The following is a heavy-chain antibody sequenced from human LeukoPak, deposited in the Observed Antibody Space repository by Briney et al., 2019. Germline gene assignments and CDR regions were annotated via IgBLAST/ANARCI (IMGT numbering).Heavy chain of an antibody. CDR3: ARDRPAIFGVVIPFDY. V-gene: IGHV3-48*01. Sequence: PGGSLRLSCAASGFTFSSYGMTWVRQAPGKGLEWVSYISSSSSTIYYADSVKGRFTISRDNAKNSLYLQMNSLRAEDTAVYYCARDRPAIFGVVIPFDYWGQGTLVTVSS. CDR2: ISSSSSTI. J-gene: IGHJ4*02. D-gene: IGHD3-3*01. CDR1: GFTFSSYG.